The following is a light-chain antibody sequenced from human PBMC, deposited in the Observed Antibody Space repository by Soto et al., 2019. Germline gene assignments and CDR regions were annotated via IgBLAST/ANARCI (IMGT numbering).Light chain of an antibody. CDR1: QSVSNNY. J-gene: IGKJ4*01. V-gene: IGKV3-20*01. CDR2: GAS. CDR3: QQYGSSPPLT. Sequence: EIVLMQSPGTLSLSPGERATLSCRASQSVSNNYVAWYQQKPGQAPRLLIAGASSRATGIPDWFSGSGSGTDFTLTISSLEPEDFAVYYCQQYGSSPPLTFGGGTKVEIK.